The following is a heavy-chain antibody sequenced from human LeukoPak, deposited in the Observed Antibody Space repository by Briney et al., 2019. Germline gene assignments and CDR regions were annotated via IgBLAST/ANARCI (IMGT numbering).Heavy chain of an antibody. Sequence: SETLSLTCSVSGDSVSRSDSYWDWIRQPPGKELEWIGTIYYSGRTYYSPSLKSRVTMSVDPSNNQFSLNLRSVTAADTAVYYCARRRYYDGSGYLEWGQGTLLSVSS. CDR3: ARRRYYDGSGYLE. CDR1: GDSVSRSDSY. V-gene: IGHV4-39*01. CDR2: IYYSGRT. D-gene: IGHD3-22*01. J-gene: IGHJ1*01.